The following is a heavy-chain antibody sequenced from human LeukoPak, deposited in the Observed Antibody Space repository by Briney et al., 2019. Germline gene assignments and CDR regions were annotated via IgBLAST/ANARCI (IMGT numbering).Heavy chain of an antibody. CDR2: IIPIFGTA. D-gene: IGHD4-23*01. Sequence: SVKVSCKASGGTLTSSAISWVRQAPGQGLEWMGGIIPIFGTANYAQKFQGRVTITADESTSTAYMELSSLRSEDTAVYYCARDQVAYEPLLTTVGFDHWGQGTLVTVSS. CDR1: GGTLTSSA. V-gene: IGHV1-69*13. J-gene: IGHJ4*02. CDR3: ARDQVAYEPLLTTVGFDH.